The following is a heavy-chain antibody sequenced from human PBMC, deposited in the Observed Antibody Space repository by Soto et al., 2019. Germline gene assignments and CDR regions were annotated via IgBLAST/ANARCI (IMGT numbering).Heavy chain of an antibody. CDR2: IHLGGTT. V-gene: IGHV4-38-2*01. CDR1: GYSITSSTF. CDR3: ARPRPNFGAVDS. J-gene: IGHJ4*02. D-gene: IGHD3-10*01. Sequence: QVQLQESGPRLVKPSETLSLTCAVSGYSITSSTFWGWIRQPPGKGLEWIGSIHLGGTTYYDPSLKSRVTILLETSRNEFSLKLSSVTAADTAVYYCARPRPNFGAVDSWGQGALVTVST.